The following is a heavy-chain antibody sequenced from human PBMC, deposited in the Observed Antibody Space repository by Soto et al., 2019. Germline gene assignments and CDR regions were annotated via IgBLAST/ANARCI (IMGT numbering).Heavy chain of an antibody. CDR2: IYSNGRT. V-gene: IGHV4-4*07. CDR3: ARSYRDSYEH. Sequence: QVQLQESGPRLVKPSETLSLTCNVSGGSISNNYWTWIRQPAGKGLEWIGRIYSNGRTNFNPSLKSRIRMSIGTSKNPFSLKLTSVTAADTAVYYCARSYRDSYEHWGQGTLVTVSS. J-gene: IGHJ1*01. CDR1: GGSISNNY. D-gene: IGHD4-17*01.